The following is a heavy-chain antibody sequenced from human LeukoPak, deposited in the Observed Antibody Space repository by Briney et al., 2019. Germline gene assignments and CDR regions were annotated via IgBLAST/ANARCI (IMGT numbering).Heavy chain of an antibody. V-gene: IGHV4-61*02. CDR3: ARVLPAGYDSSGYRGYNWFDP. D-gene: IGHD3-22*01. CDR2: IYTSGST. J-gene: IGHJ5*02. Sequence: SQTLSLTCTVSGGSISSGSYYWSWIRQPAGKGLEWIGRIYTSGSTNYNPSLKSRVTISVDTSKNQFSPKLSSVTAADTAVYYCARVLPAGYDSSGYRGYNWFDPWGQEPWSPSPQ. CDR1: GGSISSGSYY.